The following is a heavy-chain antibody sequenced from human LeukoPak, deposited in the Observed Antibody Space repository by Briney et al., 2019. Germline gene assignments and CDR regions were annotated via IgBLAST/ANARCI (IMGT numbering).Heavy chain of an antibody. CDR3: ARDLMGIAYRGAFYY. Sequence: PGGSLRLSCAASGFPFSAYAMSWVRQAPGKGLEWVSAISASGDTTYYADSVRGRFTISRDNSKNTLYLQMNSLRAEDTAVYYCARDLMGIAYRGAFYYWGQGTLVTVSS. V-gene: IGHV3-23*01. CDR1: GFPFSAYA. CDR2: ISASGDTT. D-gene: IGHD6-13*01. J-gene: IGHJ4*02.